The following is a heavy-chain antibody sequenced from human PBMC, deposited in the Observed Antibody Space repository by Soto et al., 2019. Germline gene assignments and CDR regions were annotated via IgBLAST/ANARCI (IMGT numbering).Heavy chain of an antibody. D-gene: IGHD3-22*01. J-gene: IGHJ4*02. V-gene: IGHV3-23*01. CDR3: AKDLGRNYYDNSGYFDY. CDR1: GFTFSTYA. Sequence: PGGSLRLSCAASGFTFSTYAMSWVRQAPGKGLECVSAISGSAGSTYYADSVKGRFTVSRDNSKNTPYLQMDSLRAEDTAVYYCAKDLGRNYYDNSGYFDYWGQGTLVTVSS. CDR2: ISGSAGST.